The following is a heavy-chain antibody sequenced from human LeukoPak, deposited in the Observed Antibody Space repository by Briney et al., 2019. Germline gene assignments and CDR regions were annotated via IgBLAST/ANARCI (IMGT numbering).Heavy chain of an antibody. CDR3: ARDTLPRLVRWFDP. D-gene: IGHD6-6*01. Sequence: PSETLSLTCAVYGGSFSGYYWSWIRQPPGKGLEWIGEINHSGSTNYNPSLKSRVTISVDTSKNQFSLKLSSVTAADTAVYYCARDTLPRLVRWFDPWGQGTLVTVSS. V-gene: IGHV4-34*01. CDR1: GGSFSGYY. CDR2: INHSGST. J-gene: IGHJ5*02.